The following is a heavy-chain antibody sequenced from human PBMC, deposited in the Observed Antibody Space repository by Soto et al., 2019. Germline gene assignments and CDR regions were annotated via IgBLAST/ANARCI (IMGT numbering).Heavy chain of an antibody. V-gene: IGHV6-1*01. CDR2: TYYWSKWYI. Sequence: SQTLSLTCAISGDSVSSDSAAWNWIRQSPSRGLEWLGRTYYWSKWYIDYAVSVNGRITINPDTSKNHFSLQLNSVTPEDTAVYYCVRSRVFIAVAGKANYYYYYAMDVWGQGTTVTVSS. CDR1: GDSVSSDSAA. D-gene: IGHD6-19*01. CDR3: VRSRVFIAVAGKANYYYYYAMDV. J-gene: IGHJ6*02.